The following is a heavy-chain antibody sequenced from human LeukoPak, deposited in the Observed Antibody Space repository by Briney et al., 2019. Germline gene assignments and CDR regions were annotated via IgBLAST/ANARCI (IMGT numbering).Heavy chain of an antibody. V-gene: IGHV4-34*01. Sequence: SETLSLTCAVYGGSFSGYYWSWIRQPPGKGLEWIGEINHSGSTNYNPSLKSRVTISVDTSKNQFSLKLSSVTAADTAVYYCARHNKMVRGVIITYYYYYYMDVWGKGTTVTISS. CDR1: GGSFSGYY. CDR3: ARHNKMVRGVIITYYYYYYMDV. D-gene: IGHD3-10*01. CDR2: INHSGST. J-gene: IGHJ6*03.